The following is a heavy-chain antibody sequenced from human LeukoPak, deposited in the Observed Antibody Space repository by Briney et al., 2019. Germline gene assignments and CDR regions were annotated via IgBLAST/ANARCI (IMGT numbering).Heavy chain of an antibody. V-gene: IGHV3-48*03. J-gene: IGHJ5*02. Sequence: GRCLRLSCAASGFTFSSYEMNCVRQAPGEGLEWVSYISSSGSTIYYADSVKGRFTISRVNSKNTLYLQMNSLRAEDTAVYYCAKDSGVVPAAMPWFDPWGQGTLVTVSS. CDR2: ISSSGSTI. CDR1: GFTFSSYE. D-gene: IGHD2-2*01. CDR3: AKDSGVVPAAMPWFDP.